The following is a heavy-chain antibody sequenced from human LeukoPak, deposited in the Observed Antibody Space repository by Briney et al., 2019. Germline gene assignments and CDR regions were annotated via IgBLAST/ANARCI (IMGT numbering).Heavy chain of an antibody. V-gene: IGHV4-59*05. CDR2: IYYSGST. CDR3: ASPRDSSGYYGVYFDY. Sequence: PGGSLRLSCAASGFTFSSYSMNWVRQAPGKGLEWIGSIYYSGSTYYNPSLKSRVTISVDTSKNQFSLKLSSVTAADTAVYYCASPRDSSGYYGVYFDYWGQRTLVTVSS. CDR1: GFTFSSYSMN. D-gene: IGHD3-22*01. J-gene: IGHJ4*02.